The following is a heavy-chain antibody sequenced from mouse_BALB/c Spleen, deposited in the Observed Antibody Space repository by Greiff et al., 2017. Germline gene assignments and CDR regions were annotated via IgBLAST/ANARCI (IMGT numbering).Heavy chain of an antibody. CDR2: ISSGGSYT. CDR3: ARQGVDGSTSPFAY. D-gene: IGHD1-1*01. V-gene: IGHV5-6*01. J-gene: IGHJ3*01. Sequence: EVQLVESGGDLVKPGGSLKLSCAASGFTFSSYGMSWVRQTPDKRLEWVATISSGGSYTYYPDSVKGRFTISRDNAKNTLYLQMSSLKSEDTAMYYCARQGVDGSTSPFAYWGQGTLVTVSA. CDR1: GFTFSSYG.